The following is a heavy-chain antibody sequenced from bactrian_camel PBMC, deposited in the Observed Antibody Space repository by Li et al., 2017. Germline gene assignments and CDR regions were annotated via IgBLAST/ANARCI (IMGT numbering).Heavy chain of an antibody. J-gene: IGHJ4*01. Sequence: HVQLVESGGGSVQSGGSLRLSCAASGSGYISGTYCLGWFRQVPGKEREGVAAIAPSTGSTYYADSIKGRFTVSHVNSNNTLHLQMNSLKPEDTAVYYCAADLGWCGSAPLQREFRNWGQGTQVTVS. CDR3: AADLGWCGSAPLQREFRN. CDR1: GSGYISGTYC. CDR2: IAPSTGST. V-gene: IGHV3S1*01. D-gene: IGHD6*01.